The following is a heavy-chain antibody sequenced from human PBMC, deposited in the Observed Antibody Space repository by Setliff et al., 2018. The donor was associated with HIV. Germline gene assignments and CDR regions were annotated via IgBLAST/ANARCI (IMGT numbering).Heavy chain of an antibody. CDR2: IYYSGST. CDR3: MIAVAADAFDI. J-gene: IGHJ3*02. CDR1: GGSISSSSYY. D-gene: IGHD6-19*01. V-gene: IGHV4-39*01. Sequence: SETLSLTCTVSGGSISSSSYYWGWTRQPPGKGLEWIGSIYYSGSTYYNPSLKSRVTISVDTSKNQFSLKLSSVTAADTAVYYCMIAVAADAFDIWGQGTMVTVS.